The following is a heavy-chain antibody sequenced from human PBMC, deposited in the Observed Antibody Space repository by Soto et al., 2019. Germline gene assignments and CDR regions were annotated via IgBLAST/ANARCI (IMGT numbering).Heavy chain of an antibody. V-gene: IGHV1-18*01. CDR2: ISDYNGNT. J-gene: IGHJ4*02. D-gene: IGHD3-22*01. Sequence: QVQLVQSGAEVKKPGASVKVSCKASGYTFTSYGISWVRQAPGQGLEWMGWISDYNGNTTDAQKIQGRVTMTTDTPARTAYMELRSVRSDDTAVYYCARDDGSGQLDYWSQGTLVTVSS. CDR1: GYTFTSYG. CDR3: ARDDGSGQLDY.